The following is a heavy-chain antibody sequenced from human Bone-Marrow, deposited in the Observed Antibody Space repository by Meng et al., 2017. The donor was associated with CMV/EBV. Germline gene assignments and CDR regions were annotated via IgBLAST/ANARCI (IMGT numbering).Heavy chain of an antibody. CDR2: ISYDGSNK. CDR1: GFTVSSNY. CDR3: ARLSFVLAAVVGGAFDI. V-gene: IGHV3-30-3*01. J-gene: IGHJ3*02. D-gene: IGHD6-13*01. Sequence: GGSLRLSCAASGFTVSSNYMSWVRQAPGKGLEWVAVISYDGSNKYYADSVKGRFTISRDNSKNTLYLQMNSLRAEDTAVYYCARLSFVLAAVVGGAFDIWGQGTMVTVSS.